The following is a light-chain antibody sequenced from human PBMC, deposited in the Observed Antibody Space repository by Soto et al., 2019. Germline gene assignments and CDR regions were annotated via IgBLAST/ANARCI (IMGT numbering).Light chain of an antibody. CDR2: GAS. V-gene: IGKV3-20*01. CDR1: QSVGSSY. Sequence: ETVLTHKRSTLRWAGWERRTLSWSASQSVGSSYLAWYQQKPGQAPRLLIYGASSRATGIPDRFSCSGSGPDFTLAISRLEPEDLAVYYWQQYGNSLSTFGQGTKVDIK. J-gene: IGKJ1*01. CDR3: QQYGNSLST.